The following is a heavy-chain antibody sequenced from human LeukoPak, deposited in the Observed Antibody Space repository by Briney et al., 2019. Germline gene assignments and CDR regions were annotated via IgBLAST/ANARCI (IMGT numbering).Heavy chain of an antibody. CDR2: IYYSGST. Sequence: SETLSLTCTVSGGSISSYYWSWIRQPPGKGLEWIGYIYYSGSTDYNPSLKSRVTISVDTSKNQFSLKLSSVTAADTAVYYCARRHPDYLRVDIWGQGTMVTVSS. CDR1: GGSISSYY. D-gene: IGHD4-11*01. CDR3: ARRHPDYLRVDI. J-gene: IGHJ3*02. V-gene: IGHV4-59*08.